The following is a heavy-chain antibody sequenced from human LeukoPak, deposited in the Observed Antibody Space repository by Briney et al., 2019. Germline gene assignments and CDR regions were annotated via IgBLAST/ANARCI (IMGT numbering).Heavy chain of an antibody. CDR2: IFYGGRT. Sequence: PSETLSLTCTVSGGSISSYHWSWIRQPPGKGLEWIGYIFYGGRTNYNPSLKSRVTISADTSKSQFSLKLNSVTAADTAVYYCARQAYCSGTSCYPFDDWGQGTLVTVSS. D-gene: IGHD2-2*01. CDR3: ARQAYCSGTSCYPFDD. CDR1: GGSISSYH. J-gene: IGHJ4*02. V-gene: IGHV4-59*08.